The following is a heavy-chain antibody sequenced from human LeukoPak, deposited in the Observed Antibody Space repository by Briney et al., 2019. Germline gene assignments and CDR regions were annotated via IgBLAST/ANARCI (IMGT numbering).Heavy chain of an antibody. CDR1: GYTLTELS. D-gene: IGHD6-6*01. J-gene: IGHJ1*01. Sequence: ASVKVSCKVSGYTLTELSMHWVRQAPGKGLEWMGGFDPEDGETIYAQKFQGRVTMTEDTSTDTAYIELSSLRSEDTAVYYCATDQRGYSSSSEYFQHWGQGTLVTVSS. CDR3: ATDQRGYSSSSEYFQH. V-gene: IGHV1-24*01. CDR2: FDPEDGET.